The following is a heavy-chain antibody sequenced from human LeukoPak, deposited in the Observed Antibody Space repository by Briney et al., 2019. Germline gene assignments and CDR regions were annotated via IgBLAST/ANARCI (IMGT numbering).Heavy chain of an antibody. CDR1: GFTFSSYG. CDR2: ISASGGST. V-gene: IGHV3-23*01. Sequence: GGSLRLSCAASGFTFSSYGMGWVRQAPGRGLEWVSSISASGGSTYYTDSVKGRFTISRDNSKNTLYLQMNSLRAEDTAVYYCAKQPGWYHFDYWGQGTLVTVSS. CDR3: AKQPGWYHFDY. D-gene: IGHD6-19*01. J-gene: IGHJ4*02.